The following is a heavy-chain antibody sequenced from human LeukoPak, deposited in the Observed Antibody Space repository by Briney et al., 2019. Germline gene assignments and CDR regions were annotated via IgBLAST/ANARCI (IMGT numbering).Heavy chain of an antibody. CDR2: IYYSGST. V-gene: IGHV4-31*03. J-gene: IGHJ4*02. CDR1: GGSISSGGYY. Sequence: PSETLSLTRTVSGGSISSGGYYWSWIRQHPGKGLEWIGYIYYSGSTYYNPFLKSRVTISVDTSKNQFSLKLSSVTAADTAVYYCARGLITMIVVGFDYWGQGTLVTVSS. CDR3: ARGLITMIVVGFDY. D-gene: IGHD3-22*01.